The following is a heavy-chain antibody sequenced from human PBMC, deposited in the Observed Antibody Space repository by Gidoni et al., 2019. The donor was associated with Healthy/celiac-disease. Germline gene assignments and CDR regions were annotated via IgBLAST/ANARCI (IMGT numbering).Heavy chain of an antibody. Sequence: QVQLVQSGAAVKKPGSSVKVSCKASGYTFTSYVISWVRQAPGQGLEWMGWISAYNGNTNYAQKLQGRVTMTTDTSTSTAYMELRSLRSDDTAVYYCARTPPVGATIFINYYYMDVWGKGTTVTVSS. V-gene: IGHV1-18*01. CDR1: GYTFTSYV. J-gene: IGHJ6*03. CDR3: ARTPPVGATIFINYYYMDV. D-gene: IGHD1-26*01. CDR2: ISAYNGNT.